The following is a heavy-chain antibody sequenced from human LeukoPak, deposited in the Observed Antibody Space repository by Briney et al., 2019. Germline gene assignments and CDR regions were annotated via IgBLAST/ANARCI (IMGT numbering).Heavy chain of an antibody. V-gene: IGHV3-23*01. CDR3: ARAQPALDY. Sequence: PGGPLRLSCAASGHLITTYADKWLREAPGQGLEWVFGVGGGGTEYYADSVKGRFIISSDSSQNLVHLQMNSLTVEDTAVYYCARAQPALDYWGQGTLVSVSS. D-gene: IGHD2-2*01. CDR1: GHLITTYA. CDR2: VGGGGTE. J-gene: IGHJ4*02.